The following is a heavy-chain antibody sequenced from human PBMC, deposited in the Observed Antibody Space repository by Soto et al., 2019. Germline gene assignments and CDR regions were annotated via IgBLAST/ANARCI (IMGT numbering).Heavy chain of an antibody. J-gene: IGHJ4*02. V-gene: IGHV3-7*01. CDR2: IKQDGSEK. CDR3: ARDGTLMVYDYFDY. D-gene: IGHD2-8*01. Sequence: GGSLRLSCAASGFTFSSYWMSWVRQAPGKGLEWVANIKQDGSEKYYVDSVKGRFTISRGNAKNSLYLQMNSLRAEDTAVYYCARDGTLMVYDYFDYWGQGTLVTVSS. CDR1: GFTFSSYW.